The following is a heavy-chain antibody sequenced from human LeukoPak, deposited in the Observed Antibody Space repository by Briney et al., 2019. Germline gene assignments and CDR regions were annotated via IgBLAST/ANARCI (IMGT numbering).Heavy chain of an antibody. D-gene: IGHD2-2*02. Sequence: SETLSLTCTVSGGSISSYYWSWIRQPPGKGLEWIGYIYYSGSTNYNPSLKSRVTISVDTSKNQFSLKLSSVTAADTAVYYCARVFFSGSDTADYYYYGMDVWGQGTTVTVSS. V-gene: IGHV4-59*01. CDR2: IYYSGST. CDR3: ARVFFSGSDTADYYYYGMDV. J-gene: IGHJ6*02. CDR1: GGSISSYY.